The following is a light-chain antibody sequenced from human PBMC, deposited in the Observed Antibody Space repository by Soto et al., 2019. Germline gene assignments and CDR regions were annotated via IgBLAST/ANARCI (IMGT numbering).Light chain of an antibody. CDR1: SNDIGAYNS. V-gene: IGLV2-14*01. CDR2: EVT. CDR3: SSYTGINSLV. J-gene: IGLJ2*01. Sequence: QSALTQPASVSGSPGQSITIPYTGTSNDIGAYNSVSWYQQHPGKVPKVIIYEVTNRPPGISNRFSASKSGTTASLTISGLQAEDEADYYCSSYTGINSLVFGGGTKLTVL.